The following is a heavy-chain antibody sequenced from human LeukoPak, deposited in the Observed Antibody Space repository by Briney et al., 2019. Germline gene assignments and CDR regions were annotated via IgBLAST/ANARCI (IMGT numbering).Heavy chain of an antibody. J-gene: IGHJ4*02. CDR2: INPSGGST. V-gene: IGHV1-46*01. CDR1: GYTFTSYY. Sequence: GASVKVSCKASGYTFTSYYMHWVRQAPGQGLEWMGIINPSGGSTSYAQKFQGRVTMTRDTSTNTVYMEPSSLRSEDTAVYYCARDVDQLLYFDYWGQGTLVTVSS. CDR3: ARDVDQLLYFDY. D-gene: IGHD2-2*01.